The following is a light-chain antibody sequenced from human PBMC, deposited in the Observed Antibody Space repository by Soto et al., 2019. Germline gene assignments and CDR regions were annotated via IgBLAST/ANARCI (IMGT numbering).Light chain of an antibody. CDR1: QSVSSNY. Sequence: ESVLTHSPGTLSLSPGERATLSCRAIQSVSSNYLAWYQQKPGQAPRLLIYGASTRATGIPDRFSGSGSGTDFTLTISRLEPEDSAVYYCQQYGSSPTWTFGQGTKVDIK. CDR3: QQYGSSPTWT. J-gene: IGKJ1*01. V-gene: IGKV3-20*01. CDR2: GAS.